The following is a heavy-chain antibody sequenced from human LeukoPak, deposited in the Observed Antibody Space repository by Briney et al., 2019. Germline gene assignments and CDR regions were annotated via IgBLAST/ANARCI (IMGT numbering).Heavy chain of an antibody. CDR2: ISYDGSNK. CDR1: RFTFSSYG. V-gene: IGHV3-30*03. D-gene: IGHD6-19*01. J-gene: IGHJ4*02. CDR3: QLLAVAGALNDY. Sequence: GGSLRLSCAASRFTFSSYGMHWVRQAPGKGLEWVAVISYDGSNKYYADSVKGRFTISRDNSKNTLYLQMNSLRAEDTAVYYCQLLAVAGALNDYWGQGTLVTVSS.